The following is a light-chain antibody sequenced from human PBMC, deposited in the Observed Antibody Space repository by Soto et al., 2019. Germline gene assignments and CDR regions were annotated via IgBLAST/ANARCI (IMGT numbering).Light chain of an antibody. CDR1: QSISSW. CDR3: QHYNSYSEA. J-gene: IGKJ1*01. CDR2: AAS. V-gene: IGKV1-5*01. Sequence: DIQMTQSPSTLSASVGDRVTITSRASQSISSWLAWYQHKTGKAPKILIYAASSLQSGVPSRFRGSGSGTEFTLTISRLQPDDFSTYYCQHYNSYSEAFGQGTKVDIK.